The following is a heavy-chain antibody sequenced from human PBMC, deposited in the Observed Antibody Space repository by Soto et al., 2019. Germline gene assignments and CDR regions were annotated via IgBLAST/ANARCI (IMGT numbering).Heavy chain of an antibody. J-gene: IGHJ4*02. V-gene: IGHV6-1*01. D-gene: IGHD5-12*01. CDR3: ARQQGATMPFDY. CDR1: GDSVSSNSAA. CDR2: TYYRSKWYN. Sequence: PSETLSLTCAISGDSVSSNSAAWSWIRQSPSRGLEWLGRTYYRSKWYNDYAVSVKSRITINPDTSKNQFSLQLNTVTPEDTAVYYCARQQGATMPFDYWGQGTLVTVSS.